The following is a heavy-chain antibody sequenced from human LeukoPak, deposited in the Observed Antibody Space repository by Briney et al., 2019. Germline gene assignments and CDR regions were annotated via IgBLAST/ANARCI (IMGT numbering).Heavy chain of an antibody. Sequence: PGGSLRLSCAASGLTVSSNYMSWVRQAPGKGLEWVSVIYSGGTTYYADSVKGRFTISRDNSKNTLYLQMNSLRAEDSAVYYCAKDRQNYYGSGSYALDIWGQGTMVTVSS. J-gene: IGHJ3*02. CDR1: GLTVSSNY. CDR2: IYSGGTT. CDR3: AKDRQNYYGSGSYALDI. D-gene: IGHD3-10*01. V-gene: IGHV3-66*02.